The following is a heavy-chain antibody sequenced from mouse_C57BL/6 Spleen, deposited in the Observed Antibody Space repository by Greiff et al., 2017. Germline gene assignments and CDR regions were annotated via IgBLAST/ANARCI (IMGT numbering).Heavy chain of an antibody. CDR3: ARVLYYYGTSRAYFDY. D-gene: IGHD1-1*01. Sequence: EVQLQESGPGLVKPSQSLSLTCSVTGYSITSGYYWNWIRQFPGNKLEWMGYISYDGSNNYNPSLKNRISITRDTSKNQFFLTLNSVTTEDTATYYCARVLYYYGTSRAYFDYWGQGTTLTVSS. J-gene: IGHJ2*01. CDR2: ISYDGSN. CDR1: GYSITSGYY. V-gene: IGHV3-6*01.